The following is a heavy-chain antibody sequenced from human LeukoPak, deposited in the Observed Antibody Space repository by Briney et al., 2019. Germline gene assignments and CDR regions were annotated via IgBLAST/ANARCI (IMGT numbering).Heavy chain of an antibody. CDR2: IHYSGST. J-gene: IGHJ3*02. Sequence: SETLSLTCTVSDGSISSGDYYWSWIRQPPGKGLEWIGYIHYSGSTHYNPSLKSRLTISLDTSKNQFSLKLSSVTAADTAVYYSARASGSSSRDAFHIWGQGTMVTVSS. V-gene: IGHV4-30-4*01. D-gene: IGHD1-26*01. CDR1: DGSISSGDYY. CDR3: ARASGSSSRDAFHI.